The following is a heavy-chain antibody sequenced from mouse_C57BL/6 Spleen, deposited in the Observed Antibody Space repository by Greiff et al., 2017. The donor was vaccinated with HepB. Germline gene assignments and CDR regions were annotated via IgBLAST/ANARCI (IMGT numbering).Heavy chain of an antibody. Sequence: QVQLQQPGAELVMPGASVKLSCKASGYTFTSYWMHWVKQRPGQGLEWIGEIDPSDSYTNYNQKFKGKSTLTVDKSSSTAYMQLSSLTSEDSAVYYCARGYYSNQYYYAMDYWGQGTSVTVSS. CDR3: ARGYYSNQYYYAMDY. D-gene: IGHD2-5*01. CDR2: IDPSDSYT. CDR1: GYTFTSYW. J-gene: IGHJ4*01. V-gene: IGHV1-69*01.